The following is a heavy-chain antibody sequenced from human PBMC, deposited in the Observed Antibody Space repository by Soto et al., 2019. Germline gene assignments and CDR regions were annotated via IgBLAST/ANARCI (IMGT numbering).Heavy chain of an antibody. J-gene: IGHJ4*02. CDR1: GCSISSYY. D-gene: IGHD3-16*01. CDR3: ARRYGGNFDY. CDR2: IYYSGST. Sequence: PSETLSLTCTFSGCSISSYYWSWIRQPPGKGLEWIGYIYYSGSTNYNPSLKSRVTISVDTSKNQFSLKLSSVTAADTAVYYCARRYGGNFDYWGQGTLVTVS. V-gene: IGHV4-59*01.